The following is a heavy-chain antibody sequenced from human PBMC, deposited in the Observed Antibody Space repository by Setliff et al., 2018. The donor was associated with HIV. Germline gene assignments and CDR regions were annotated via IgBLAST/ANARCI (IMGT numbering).Heavy chain of an antibody. V-gene: IGHV3-21*01. D-gene: IGHD3-9*01. CDR2: ISSSSIYI. CDR1: GFTVTNAW. Sequence: PGGSLRLSCTVSGFTVTNAWMNWARQAPGKGLEWVSSISSSSIYIYYADSVKGRFTISRDNAENSLFLQMNSPRAEDTAVYYCARDLEWGLVMSYGMDVWGQGTTVTVSS. CDR3: ARDLEWGLVMSYGMDV. J-gene: IGHJ6*02.